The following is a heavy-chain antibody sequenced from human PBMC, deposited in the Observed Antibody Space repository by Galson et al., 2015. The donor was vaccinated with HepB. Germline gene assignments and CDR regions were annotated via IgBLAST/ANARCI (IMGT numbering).Heavy chain of an antibody. Sequence: SLRLSCADSGFTFSSYAMSCVRQAPGKGLEWVSSFSGSGVNTYYADSVKGRFTISRANSKNTLYLQMNSLRAEDTAIYYCAKVSVPTYDYFDYWGQGTLVTVSS. CDR2: FSGSGVNT. D-gene: IGHD3-16*01. J-gene: IGHJ4*02. CDR3: AKVSVPTYDYFDY. V-gene: IGHV3-23*01. CDR1: GFTFSSYA.